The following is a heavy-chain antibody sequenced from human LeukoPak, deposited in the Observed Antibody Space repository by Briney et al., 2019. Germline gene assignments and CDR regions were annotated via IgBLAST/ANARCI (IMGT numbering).Heavy chain of an antibody. CDR3: ARDITIFGVVTPQIFYYYGMDV. CDR1: GYTFTGYY. V-gene: IGHV1-2*02. Sequence: ASVKVSCKASGYTFTGYYMHWVRQAPGQGLEWMGWINPNSGGTNYAQNFQGRVTMTRDTSISTAYMELSRLRSDDTAVYYCARDITIFGVVTPQIFYYYGMDVWGQGTTVTVSS. D-gene: IGHD3-3*01. J-gene: IGHJ6*02. CDR2: INPNSGGT.